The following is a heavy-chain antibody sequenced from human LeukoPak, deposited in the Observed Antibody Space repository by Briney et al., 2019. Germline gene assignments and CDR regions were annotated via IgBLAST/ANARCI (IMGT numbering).Heavy chain of an antibody. CDR3: ARDSDSSGYGFVHFDY. J-gene: IGHJ4*02. D-gene: IGHD3-22*01. V-gene: IGHV3-30*02. Sequence: GGSLRLSCAASGFTFSSYGMHWVRQAPGKGLEWVAFIRYDGSNKYYADSVKGRFTISRDNSKNTLYLQMNSLRAEDTAVYYCARDSDSSGYGFVHFDYWGQGTLVTVSS. CDR1: GFTFSSYG. CDR2: IRYDGSNK.